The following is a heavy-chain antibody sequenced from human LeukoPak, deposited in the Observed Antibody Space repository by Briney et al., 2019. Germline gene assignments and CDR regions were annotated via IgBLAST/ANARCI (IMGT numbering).Heavy chain of an antibody. CDR2: IYHSGST. D-gene: IGHD1-14*01. CDR3: ARPEDFDAFDI. J-gene: IGHJ3*02. CDR1: GYSISSGYY. V-gene: IGHV4-38-2*02. Sequence: SETLSLTCTVSGYSISSGYYWGWIRQPPGKGLEWIGSIYHSGSTYYNPSLKSRVTISVDTSKNQFSLKLSSATAADTAVYYCARPEDFDAFDIWGQGTMVTVSS.